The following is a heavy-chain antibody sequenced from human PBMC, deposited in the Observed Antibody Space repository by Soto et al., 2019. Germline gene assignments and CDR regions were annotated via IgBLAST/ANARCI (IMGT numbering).Heavy chain of an antibody. CDR2: IYWDDDK. Sequence: QITLKESGPTLVKPTQTLTLTCTFSGFSLSTGGVGVGWIRQPPGKALEWLALIYWDDDKRYSPSLKSRLTVTKDSSKYHEVLTNTYVNPVNTATYLRPNSRRGGDCLRCYWFHYSDGMDFWGPGTTVTVS. D-gene: IGHD2-21*02. CDR3: PNSRRGGDCLRCYWFHYSDGMDF. V-gene: IGHV2-5*02. J-gene: IGHJ6*02. CDR1: GFSLSTGGVG.